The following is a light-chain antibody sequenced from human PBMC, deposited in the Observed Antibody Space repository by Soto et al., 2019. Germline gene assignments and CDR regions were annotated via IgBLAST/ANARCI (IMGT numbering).Light chain of an antibody. J-gene: IGLJ1*01. CDR3: ASLDGTLKADV. CDR1: SXNIGSNT. Sequence: QSVLTQPASTFVCRGQRVTISCSGSSXNIGSNTVNWYQQLPGTAPKLLIYRNNQRPSGVPDRFSGSKSGTSASLAISGLQSEDEADYYCASLDGTLKADVFATAPKVTVL. V-gene: IGLV1-44*01. CDR2: RNN.